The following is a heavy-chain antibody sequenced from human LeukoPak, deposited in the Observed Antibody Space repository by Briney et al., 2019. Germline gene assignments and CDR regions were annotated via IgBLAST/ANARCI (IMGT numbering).Heavy chain of an antibody. D-gene: IGHD3-22*01. CDR1: GGTFSSYA. CDR3: ARDSPSGYYDSSGYSNWFDP. J-gene: IGHJ5*02. V-gene: IGHV1-69*13. CDR2: IIPIFGTA. Sequence: SVKVSCTASGGTFSSYAISWVRQAPGQGLEWMGGIIPIFGTANYAQKFQGRVTITADESTSTAYMELSSLRSEDTAVYYCARDSPSGYYDSSGYSNWFDPWGQGTLVTVSS.